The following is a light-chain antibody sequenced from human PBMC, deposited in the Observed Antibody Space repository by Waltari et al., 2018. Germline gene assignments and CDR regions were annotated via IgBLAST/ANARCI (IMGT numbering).Light chain of an antibody. CDR3: QQYGSSPLT. CDR1: QSVSSSH. Sequence: EIVLTQSPGTLSLSPGERATLSCTATQSVSSSHLAWYQQKPGQAPRLLISGASSRATGIPDRFSASGSGKDFTLTISRLEPEDFAVYYCQQYGSSPLTFGGGTKVEIK. CDR2: GAS. J-gene: IGKJ4*01. V-gene: IGKV3-20*01.